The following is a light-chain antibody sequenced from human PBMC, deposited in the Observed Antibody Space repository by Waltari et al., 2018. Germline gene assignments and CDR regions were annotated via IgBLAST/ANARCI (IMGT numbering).Light chain of an antibody. J-gene: IGLJ2*01. CDR1: SSDVGNYKR. CDR3: SSYAGSSKGV. V-gene: IGLV2-23*02. Sequence: QSALTQPASVSGSPGQSITISCTGTSSDVGNYKRVSWYQQHPGKDPKLMIYAVSKRPSWGSDRFSGSKSGDMASLTISGLQPEDEAEYFCSSYAGSSKGVFGGGTKVTVL. CDR2: AVS.